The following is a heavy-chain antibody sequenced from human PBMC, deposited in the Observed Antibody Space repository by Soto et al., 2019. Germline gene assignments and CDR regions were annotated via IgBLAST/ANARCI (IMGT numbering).Heavy chain of an antibody. D-gene: IGHD1-26*01. CDR3: AKEVRYGGNNDY. CDR2: ISGSGGST. V-gene: IGHV3-23*01. J-gene: IGHJ4*02. Sequence: SLRLSCAASGFTSSSYAMSWVRQAPGKGLEWVSAISGSGGSTYYADSVKGRFTISRDNSKNTLYLQMNSLRAEDTAVYYCAKEVRYGGNNDYWGQGTLVTVSS. CDR1: GFTSSSYA.